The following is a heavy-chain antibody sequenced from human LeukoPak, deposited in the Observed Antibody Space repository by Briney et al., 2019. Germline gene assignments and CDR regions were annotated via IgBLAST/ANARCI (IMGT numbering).Heavy chain of an antibody. D-gene: IGHD3-3*01. CDR1: GFTFSSYW. CDR2: IKQDGSEK. J-gene: IGHJ4*02. V-gene: IGHV3-7*01. Sequence: GGSLRLSCAASGFTFSSYWMGWVRQAPGKGLEWVANIKQDGSEKYYVDSVKGRFTISRDNAKNSLYLQMNSLRAEDTAVYYCARDGTIFGVVIILYWGQGTLVTVSS. CDR3: ARDGTIFGVVIILY.